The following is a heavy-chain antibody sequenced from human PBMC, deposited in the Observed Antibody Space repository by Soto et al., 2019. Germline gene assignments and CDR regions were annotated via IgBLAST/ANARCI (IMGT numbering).Heavy chain of an antibody. D-gene: IGHD6-13*01. V-gene: IGHV3-30*18. CDR3: AKAALIAAAGPYYFDY. J-gene: IGHJ4*02. CDR2: ISYDGSNK. CDR1: GFTFSSYG. Sequence: QVQLVESGGGVVQPGRSLRLSCAASGFTFSSYGMHWVRQAPGKGLEWVAVISYDGSNKYYADSVKGRFTISRDNSKNTLYLQMNSLRAEDTAVYYCAKAALIAAAGPYYFDYWGQGTLVTVSS.